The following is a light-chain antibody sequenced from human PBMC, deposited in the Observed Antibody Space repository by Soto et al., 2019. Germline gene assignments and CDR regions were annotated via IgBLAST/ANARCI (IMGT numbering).Light chain of an antibody. CDR1: QTISSS. Sequence: IQMTQSPSSLSASVGDRVTITCRASQTISSSLNWYQQRPGKAPNLLIYASSSLQSGVPPRFSGSGSGTDFTLTISSLQPEDFATYYCQQTYSTPITFGQGTRLEIK. V-gene: IGKV1-39*01. J-gene: IGKJ5*01. CDR2: ASS. CDR3: QQTYSTPIT.